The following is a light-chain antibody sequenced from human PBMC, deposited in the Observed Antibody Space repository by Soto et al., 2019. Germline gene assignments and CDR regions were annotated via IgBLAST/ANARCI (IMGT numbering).Light chain of an antibody. J-gene: IGKJ5*01. CDR3: QQPHRVT. CDR1: QGISSY. CDR2: AAS. Sequence: DIQLTQSPSFLSASVGDRVTITCRASQGISSYLAWYQQKPGKAPKLLIYAASTLQSGVPSRFSGSGSGTEFTLTISSLQPEDFATYYCQQPHRVTFGQGTRLEIK. V-gene: IGKV1-9*01.